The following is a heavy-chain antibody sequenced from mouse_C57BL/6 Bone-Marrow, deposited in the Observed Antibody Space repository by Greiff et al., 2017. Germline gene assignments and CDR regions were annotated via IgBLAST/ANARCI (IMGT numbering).Heavy chain of an antibody. D-gene: IGHD3-1*01. CDR1: GYTFTNYW. CDR3: AREGAFYYAMDY. V-gene: IGHV1-63*01. J-gene: IGHJ4*01. CDR2: IYPGGGYT. Sequence: QVQLQQSGAELVRPGTSVKMSCKASGYTFTNYWIGWAKQRPGHGLEWIGDIYPGGGYTNYNEKFKGKATLTADKSSSTAYMQVSSLTSEDSAIYYCAREGAFYYAMDYWGQGTSVTVSS.